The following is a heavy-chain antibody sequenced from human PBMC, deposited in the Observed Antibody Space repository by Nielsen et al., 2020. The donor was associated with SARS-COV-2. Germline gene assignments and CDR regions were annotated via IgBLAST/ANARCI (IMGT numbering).Heavy chain of an antibody. CDR3: ARAQKMWKSYDYWTAFSIVDN. V-gene: IGHV1-2*06. Sequence: ASVKVSCKASGYRFIDYYMHWVRQAPGQGLEWMGRINPMSGGSNFAQKFQGRVTMSINTSITTVYMELNSLTPDDTAVYYCARAQKMWKSYDYWTAFSIVDNWGHGTLVTVSS. D-gene: IGHD5-12*01. J-gene: IGHJ4*01. CDR1: GYRFIDYY. CDR2: INPMSGGS.